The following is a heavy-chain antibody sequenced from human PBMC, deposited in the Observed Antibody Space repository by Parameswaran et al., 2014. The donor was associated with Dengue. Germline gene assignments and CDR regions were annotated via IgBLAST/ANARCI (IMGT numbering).Heavy chain of an antibody. Sequence: LSLTCAASGFAFSNYAMHWVRQAPGKGLEWVAVISYDESNKYYADSVKGRFTISRDDSKNTLYLQMNSLRAEDTAVYNCARPQDKGYCSGGSCYSGGVFDYWGQGTLVTVSS. CDR2: ISYDESNK. CDR1: GFAFSNYA. D-gene: IGHD2-15*01. CDR3: ARPQDKGYCSGGSCYSGGVFDY. J-gene: IGHJ4*02. V-gene: IGHV3-30-3*01.